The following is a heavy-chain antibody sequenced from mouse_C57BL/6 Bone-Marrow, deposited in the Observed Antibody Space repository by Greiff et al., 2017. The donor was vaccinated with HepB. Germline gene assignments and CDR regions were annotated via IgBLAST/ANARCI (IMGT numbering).Heavy chain of an antibody. CDR1: GYTFTSYG. D-gene: IGHD2-4*01. J-gene: IGHJ3*01. Sequence: VQLQQSGAELARPGASVKLSCKASGYTFTSYGISWVKQSTGQGLEWIGEIYPRSGNTYYNEKFKGKATLTADKSSSTAYMELRSLTSEDSAVYFCAREGIYYDYDEGVFAYWGQGTLVTVSA. V-gene: IGHV1-81*01. CDR2: IYPRSGNT. CDR3: AREGIYYDYDEGVFAY.